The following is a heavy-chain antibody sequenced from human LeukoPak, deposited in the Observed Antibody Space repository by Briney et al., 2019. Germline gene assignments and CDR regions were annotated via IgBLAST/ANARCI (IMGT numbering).Heavy chain of an antibody. J-gene: IGHJ4*02. D-gene: IGHD2-15*01. Sequence: PGGSLRLSCAASGFTFSSYSMNWVRQAPGKGLEWVSSISSSSSYIYYADSVKGRFTISRDNAKNSLYLQMNSLRAEVTAVYYCARDCSGGSCYSEYWGQGTLVTVSS. V-gene: IGHV3-21*01. CDR3: ARDCSGGSCYSEY. CDR1: GFTFSSYS. CDR2: ISSSSSYI.